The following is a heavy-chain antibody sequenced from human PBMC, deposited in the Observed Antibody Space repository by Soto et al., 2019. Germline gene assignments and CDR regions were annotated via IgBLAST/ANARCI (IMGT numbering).Heavy chain of an antibody. J-gene: IGHJ5*02. V-gene: IGHV1-18*04. D-gene: IGHD2-2*01. CDR1: GYTFTSYG. CDR3: ARDLGDCSSTSCYYGRIDP. Sequence: QVQLVQSGAEVKKPGASVKVSCKASGYTFTSYGISWVRQSPGQGLEWMGWISAYNGNTNYAQKLQGRVTMTTDTSTSTAYMELRSLRSDDTAVYYCARDLGDCSSTSCYYGRIDPWGQGTLVTVSS. CDR2: ISAYNGNT.